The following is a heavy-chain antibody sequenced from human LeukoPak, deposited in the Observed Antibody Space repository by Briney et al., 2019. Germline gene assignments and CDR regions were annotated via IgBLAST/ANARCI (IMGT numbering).Heavy chain of an antibody. V-gene: IGHV3-23*01. Sequence: GGSLRLSCAASGFTFSSYAMSWLRQAPGKGLEGVSAISGSGGSTYYADSVKGRFTISRDNSKNTLYLQMNSLRAEDTAVYDWAKGIVRYCSSTSCLYDAFDIWGQGTMVTVSS. CDR2: ISGSGGST. J-gene: IGHJ3*02. D-gene: IGHD2-2*01. CDR3: AKGIVRYCSSTSCLYDAFDI. CDR1: GFTFSSYA.